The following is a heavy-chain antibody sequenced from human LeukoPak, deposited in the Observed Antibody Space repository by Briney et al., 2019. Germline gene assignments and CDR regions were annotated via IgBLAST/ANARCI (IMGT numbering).Heavy chain of an antibody. CDR2: ISASGGST. Sequence: RGSLRLSCAVSGFTLSSYAMSWVRQAPGKGLEWVSAISASGGSTYYADSVKGRFTISRDNSKNTPYLQMNSLGAEDTAVYYGAKIKSGGYSAWGQGTLVTVSS. V-gene: IGHV3-23*01. CDR3: AKIKSGGYSA. CDR1: GFTLSSYA. D-gene: IGHD1-26*01. J-gene: IGHJ4*02.